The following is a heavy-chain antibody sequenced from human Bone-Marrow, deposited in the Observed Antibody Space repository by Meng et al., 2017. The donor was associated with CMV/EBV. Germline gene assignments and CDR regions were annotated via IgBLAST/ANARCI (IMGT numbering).Heavy chain of an antibody. CDR2: ISYDGSNK. CDR3: ARTMIVV. D-gene: IGHD3-22*01. CDR1: GFTFSSYS. V-gene: IGHV3-30*03. J-gene: IGHJ4*02. Sequence: GESLKISCAASGFTFSSYSMNWVRQAPGKGLEWVAVISYDGSNKYYADSVKGRFTISRDNSKNTLYLQMNSLRADDTAVYYWARTMIVVWGQGTLVTVSS.